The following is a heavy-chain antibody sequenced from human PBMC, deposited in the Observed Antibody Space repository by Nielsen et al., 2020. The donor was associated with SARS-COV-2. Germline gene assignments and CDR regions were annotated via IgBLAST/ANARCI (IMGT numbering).Heavy chain of an antibody. V-gene: IGHV3-74*01. CDR2: INSDGSST. CDR1: GFTFSSYA. Sequence: GESLKISCAASGFTFSSYAMSWVRQAPGKGLVWVSRINSDGSSTSYADSVKGRFTISRLTSKNTLYLQLNSLTSDDTAVYYCARGGGLSRYYFDFWGRGTQVTVSS. CDR3: ARGGGLSRYYFDF. D-gene: IGHD6-25*01. J-gene: IGHJ4*02.